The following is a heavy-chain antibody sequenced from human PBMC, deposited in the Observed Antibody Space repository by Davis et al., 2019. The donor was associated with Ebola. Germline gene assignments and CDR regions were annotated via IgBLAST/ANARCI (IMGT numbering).Heavy chain of an antibody. CDR3: ARGRTVTGTRGLSWFDP. D-gene: IGHD6-19*01. CDR2: ISYDGSNK. J-gene: IGHJ5*02. V-gene: IGHV3-30-3*01. Sequence: PGGSLRLSCAASGFTFSSYAMHWVRQAPGKGLEWVAVISYDGSNKYYADSVKGRFTISRDNSKNTLYLQMNSLRAEDTAAYYCARGRTVTGTRGLSWFDPWGQGALVTVSS. CDR1: GFTFSSYA.